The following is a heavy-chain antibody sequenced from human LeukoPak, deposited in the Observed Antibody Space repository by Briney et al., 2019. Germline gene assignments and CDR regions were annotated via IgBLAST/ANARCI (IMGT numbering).Heavy chain of an antibody. Sequence: ASVKVSCKVSGYSIIELSTHWVRQAPGKGLESMGGVNLEHGNPVYAQKFQGRITMTEDTTTDTAYMELHSLTSEDTAVYYCAKGVAVAGTPPGGDYWGQGTLLTVSS. CDR3: AKGVAVAGTPPGGDY. D-gene: IGHD6-19*01. V-gene: IGHV1-24*01. CDR1: GYSIIELS. CDR2: VNLEHGNP. J-gene: IGHJ4*02.